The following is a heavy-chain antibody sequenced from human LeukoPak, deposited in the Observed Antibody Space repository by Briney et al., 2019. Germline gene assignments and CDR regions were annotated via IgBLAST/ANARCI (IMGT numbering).Heavy chain of an antibody. Sequence: RGSLRLSSAHPAFTFTSYMMHSGPQAPGQGLVWVSRINSGGSTTSYADSVKGRFTISRDNAKNTLYLQMNSLRAEDTAVYYCARAAVNRYSCGSGFDSWGQGTLVTVSS. D-gene: IGHD5-18*01. CDR1: AFTFTSYM. CDR3: ARAAVNRYSCGSGFDS. V-gene: IGHV3-74*01. J-gene: IGHJ4*02. CDR2: INSGGSTT.